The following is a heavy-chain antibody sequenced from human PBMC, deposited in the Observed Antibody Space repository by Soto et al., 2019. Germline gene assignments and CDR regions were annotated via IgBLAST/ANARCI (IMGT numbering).Heavy chain of an antibody. D-gene: IGHD2-2*01. CDR2: INAGNGNT. J-gene: IGHJ6*02. CDR1: GYTFTSYA. CDR3: ARVYCSSTSCSYYYGMDV. V-gene: IGHV1-3*01. Sequence: QVQLVQSGAEVKKPGASVMVSCKASGYTFTSYAMHWVRQAPGQRLEWMGWINAGNGNTKYSQKFQGRVTITRDTSASTAYMELSSLRSEDTAVYYCARVYCSSTSCSYYYGMDVWGQGTTVTVSS.